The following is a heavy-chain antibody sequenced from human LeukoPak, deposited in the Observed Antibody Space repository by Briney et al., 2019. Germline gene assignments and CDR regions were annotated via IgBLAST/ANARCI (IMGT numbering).Heavy chain of an antibody. CDR2: IIPIFGTA. CDR1: AGTFSSYA. V-gene: IGHV1-69*13. Sequence: SVKVSCKASAGTFSSYAISWVRQAPGQGLEWMGGIIPIFGTANYAQKFQGRVTITADEPTSTPYLELSSLRSEDTAVYYCAIVHDYGSGSPEPWFDPWGQGTLVTVSS. CDR3: AIVHDYGSGSPEPWFDP. J-gene: IGHJ5*02. D-gene: IGHD3-10*01.